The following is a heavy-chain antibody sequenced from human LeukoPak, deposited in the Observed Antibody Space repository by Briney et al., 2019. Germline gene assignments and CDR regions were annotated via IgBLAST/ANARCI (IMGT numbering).Heavy chain of an antibody. CDR1: GYRFTSYG. CDR2: ISAYNGNT. J-gene: IGHJ4*02. D-gene: IGHD3-9*01. CDR3: ARGGDGDILTGLVFDY. V-gene: IGHV1-18*01. Sequence: ASVKVSCKASGYRFTSYGISWVRQAPGQGLEWMGWISAYNGNTNYAQKLQGRVTMTTDTSTSTAYMELRSLRSDDTAVYYCARGGDGDILTGLVFDYWGQGTLITVSS.